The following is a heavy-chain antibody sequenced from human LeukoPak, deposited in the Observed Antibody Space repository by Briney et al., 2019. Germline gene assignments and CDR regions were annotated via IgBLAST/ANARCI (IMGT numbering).Heavy chain of an antibody. J-gene: IGHJ1*01. V-gene: IGHV4-59*01. CDR3: ARDLRAKY. CDR1: GASIFNYY. CDR2: VHHSGRT. Sequence: SETLSLTCNVSGASIFNYYWSWFRQAPGKGLEWIGYVHHSGRTNSNPSLESRVTMSVDTSTSQLSLNLTSATTADTAVYFCARDLRAKYWGQGTLVFVSS. D-gene: IGHD4/OR15-4a*01.